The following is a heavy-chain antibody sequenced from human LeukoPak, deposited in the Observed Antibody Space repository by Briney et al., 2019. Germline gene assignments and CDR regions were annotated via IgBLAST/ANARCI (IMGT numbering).Heavy chain of an antibody. D-gene: IGHD1-14*01. CDR3: ARRSPITGVTQPSWFDP. CDR1: GYSFTSYW. Sequence: GESLKISCKGSGYSFTSYWIGWVRQMPGKGLEWMGIIYPGDSDTRYSPSFQGQVTISADKSISTAYLQWSSLKASDTAMYYCARRSPITGVTQPSWFDPWGQGTLVTVSS. V-gene: IGHV5-51*01. CDR2: IYPGDSDT. J-gene: IGHJ5*02.